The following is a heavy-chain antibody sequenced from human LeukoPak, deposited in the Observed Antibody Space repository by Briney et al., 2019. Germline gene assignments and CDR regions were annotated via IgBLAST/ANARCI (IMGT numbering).Heavy chain of an antibody. D-gene: IGHD3-22*01. V-gene: IGHV4-38-2*02. J-gene: IGHJ4*02. Sequence: SETLSLTCTVSDYSISSGYYWGWIRQPPGKGLEWIGSIYYSGSTYYNPSLKSRVTISVETSKNQFSLKLSSVTAADTAVYYCARVTGYMIEDYFDYWGQGTLVTVSS. CDR2: IYYSGST. CDR1: DYSISSGYY. CDR3: ARVTGYMIEDYFDY.